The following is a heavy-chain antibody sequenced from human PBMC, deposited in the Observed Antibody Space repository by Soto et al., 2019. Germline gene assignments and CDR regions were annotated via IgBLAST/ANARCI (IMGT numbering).Heavy chain of an antibody. CDR1: GYTFTSNG. V-gene: IGHV1-18*01. CDR3: ARLQAAAGDNDLTFDY. CDR2: ISAYNGNT. J-gene: IGHJ4*02. Sequence: ASVKVSCKASGYTFTSNGISWVRQAPGQGLEWKGWISAYNGNTNYSPSFQGHVTISADKSISTAYLQWSSLKASDTAMYYCARLQAAAGDNDLTFDYWGQGTLVTVSS. D-gene: IGHD6-13*01.